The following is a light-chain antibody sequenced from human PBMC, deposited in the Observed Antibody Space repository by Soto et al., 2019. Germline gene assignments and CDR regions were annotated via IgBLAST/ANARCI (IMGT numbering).Light chain of an antibody. J-gene: IGKJ5*01. V-gene: IGKV3-20*01. CDR2: DTS. CDR3: QQYGTSEII. CDR1: QTLSNSF. Sequence: EIALTQSPGTLSLSPGERATLSCRASQTLSNSFIAWYQHKPGQAPRLLVYDTSTRATGIPGRYSGSGSGTDFTLTISRLEPEDFAVFFCQQYGTSEIIFGQGTRLEIK.